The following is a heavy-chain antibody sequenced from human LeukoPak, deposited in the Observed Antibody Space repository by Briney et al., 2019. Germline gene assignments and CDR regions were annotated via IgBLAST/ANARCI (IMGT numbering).Heavy chain of an antibody. Sequence: SETLSLTCTVSGGSISSYYWSWIRQPPGKGLEWIGYIYYSGSTNYNPSLKSRVTISVDTSKNQFSLKLSSVTAADTAVYYCAGQEAAGTFRPDYWGQGTLVTVSS. V-gene: IGHV4-59*01. J-gene: IGHJ4*02. CDR3: AGQEAAGTFRPDY. D-gene: IGHD6-13*01. CDR2: IYYSGST. CDR1: GGSISSYY.